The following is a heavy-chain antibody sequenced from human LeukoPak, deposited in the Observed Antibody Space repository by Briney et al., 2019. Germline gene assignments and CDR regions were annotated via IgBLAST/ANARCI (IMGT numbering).Heavy chain of an antibody. D-gene: IGHD3-10*01. J-gene: IGHJ4*02. CDR1: GFTFSSYA. CDR2: ISYDGSNK. CDR3: ARFGGFDY. V-gene: IGHV3-30-3*01. Sequence: GGSLRLSCAASGFTFSSYAMHWVRQAPGKGLEWVAVISYDGSNKYYADSVKGRFTISRDNSKNTLYLQMNSQGAADTAVYYCARFGGFDYWGQGTLVTVSS.